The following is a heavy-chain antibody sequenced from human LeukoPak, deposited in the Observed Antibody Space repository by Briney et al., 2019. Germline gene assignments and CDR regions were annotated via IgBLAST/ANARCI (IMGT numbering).Heavy chain of an antibody. CDR3: APRVVVITAPFDY. CDR1: GFTFSSFG. V-gene: IGHV3-30*02. CDR2: IRYDGTDK. J-gene: IGHJ4*02. Sequence: GGSLRLSCAASGFTFSSFGMHWVRQAPGKGLEWVAFIRYDGTDKYYADSVKGRFTISRDNSKNTLYLQMNSLRPEDTAVYYCAPRVVVITAPFDYWGQGTLVTVSS. D-gene: IGHD2-21*01.